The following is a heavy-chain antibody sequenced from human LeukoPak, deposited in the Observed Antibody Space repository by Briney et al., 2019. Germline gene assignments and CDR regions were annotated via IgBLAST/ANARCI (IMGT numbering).Heavy chain of an antibody. J-gene: IGHJ5*02. D-gene: IGHD6-19*01. CDR1: GGSFSGYY. Sequence: SETLSLTCAVYGGSFSGYYWSWIRQPPGKGLEWIGEINHSGSTNYNPSLKSRVTISVDTSKNQFSLKLSSVTAADTAVYYCARSSGWYAPPRKRXXXXFDPXGXGXLVAVS. V-gene: IGHV4-34*01. CDR3: ARSSGWYAPPRKRXXXXFDP. CDR2: INHSGST.